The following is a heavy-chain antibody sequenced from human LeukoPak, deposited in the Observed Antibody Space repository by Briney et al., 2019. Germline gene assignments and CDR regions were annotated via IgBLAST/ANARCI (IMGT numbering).Heavy chain of an antibody. CDR2: ISYDGSNK. D-gene: IGHD6-13*01. J-gene: IGHJ4*02. V-gene: IGHV3-30*03. CDR1: GFTFSSYS. Sequence: PGGSLRLSCAASGFTFSSYSMNWVRQAPGKGLEWVAVISYDGSNKYYADSVKGRFTISRDNSKNTLYLQMNSLRAEDTAVYYCASVAAAGPIGYWGQGTLVTVSS. CDR3: ASVAAAGPIGY.